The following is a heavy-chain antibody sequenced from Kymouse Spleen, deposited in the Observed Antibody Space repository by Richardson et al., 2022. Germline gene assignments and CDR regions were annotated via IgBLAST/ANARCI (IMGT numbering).Heavy chain of an antibody. CDR1: GFTFSNAW. CDR2: IKSKTDGGTT. CDR3: TTGTTVTTFAFDI. J-gene: IGHJ3*02. Sequence: EVQLVESGGGLVKPGGSLRLSCAASGFTFSNAWMSWVRQAPGKGLEWVGRIKSKTDGGTTDYAAPVKGRFTISRDDSKNTLYLQMNSLKTEDTAVYYCTTGTTVTTFAFDIWGQGTMVTVSS. V-gene: IGHV3-15*01. D-gene: IGHD4-17*01.